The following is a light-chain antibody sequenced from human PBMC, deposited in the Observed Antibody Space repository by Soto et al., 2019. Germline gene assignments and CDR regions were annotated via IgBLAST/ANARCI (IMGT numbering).Light chain of an antibody. CDR2: EVT. J-gene: IGLJ3*02. Sequence: QYALTQPPSASGSPGQSVTISCTGTSSDVGAYKYVSWYQQYPGKAPKLMIYEVTKRLSGVPDRFSGSKSGNTASLTVSGLPAEDEADYYCTSYVGNDNWVFGGGIKLTVL. CDR3: TSYVGNDNWV. V-gene: IGLV2-8*01. CDR1: SSDVGAYKY.